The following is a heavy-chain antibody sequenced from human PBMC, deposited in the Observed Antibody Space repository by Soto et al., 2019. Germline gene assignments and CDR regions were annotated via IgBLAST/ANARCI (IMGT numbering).Heavy chain of an antibody. CDR3: ARDRNSIISYTVTDY. V-gene: IGHV3-21*01. CDR1: GFTFSSYS. Sequence: GGSLRLSCAASGFTFSSYSMNWVRQAPGKGLEWVSSISSSSSYIYYADSVKGRFTISRDNAKNSLYLQMNSLRAEDTAVYYCARDRNSIISYTVTDYWGQGTLVTVSS. J-gene: IGHJ4*02. D-gene: IGHD4-17*01. CDR2: ISSSSSYI.